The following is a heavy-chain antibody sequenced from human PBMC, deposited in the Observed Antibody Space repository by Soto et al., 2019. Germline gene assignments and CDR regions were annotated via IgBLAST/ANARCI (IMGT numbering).Heavy chain of an antibody. Sequence: QAQLVESGGGVVQPGRSLRLSCAASGFTFSSYGMHWVRQAPGKGLDWVAAISYDGTNQYYADSVKGRFTISRDDSKNTLYLQVNSLRPEDTAVYYCAKLMNSFDRSGLSIDYWGQGTLVTVSS. CDR1: GFTFSSYG. CDR2: ISYDGTNQ. D-gene: IGHD3-22*01. V-gene: IGHV3-30*18. J-gene: IGHJ4*02. CDR3: AKLMNSFDRSGLSIDY.